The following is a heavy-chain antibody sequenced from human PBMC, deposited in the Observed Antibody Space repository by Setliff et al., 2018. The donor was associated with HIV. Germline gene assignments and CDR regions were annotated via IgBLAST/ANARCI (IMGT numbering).Heavy chain of an antibody. CDR3: ARLTTTYYYDSSAYYHPV. Sequence: SETLSLTCTVSGDSISRHYWNWIRQSPGRGLEWIGSIYYTGSTNYNPSLTSRVTISVDTSKNQISLKLSSVTAADTAVFYCARLTTTYYYDSSAYYHPVWGQGTLVTVSS. V-gene: IGHV4-59*11. CDR1: GDSISRHY. D-gene: IGHD3-22*01. J-gene: IGHJ4*02. CDR2: IYYTGST.